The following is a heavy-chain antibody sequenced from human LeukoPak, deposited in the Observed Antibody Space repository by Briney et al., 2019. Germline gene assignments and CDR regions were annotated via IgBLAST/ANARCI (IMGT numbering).Heavy chain of an antibody. CDR1: GFTFSSYA. CDR2: ISYDGSNK. D-gene: IGHD3-10*01. J-gene: IGHJ4*02. CDR3: AKDLHYGSADY. V-gene: IGHV3-30*04. Sequence: PGGSLRLSCAASGFTFSSYAMHWVRQAPGKGLEWVAVISYDGSNKYYADSVKGRFTISRDNAKNMLYLQMNSLRAEDTAVYYCAKDLHYGSADYWGQGALVTVSS.